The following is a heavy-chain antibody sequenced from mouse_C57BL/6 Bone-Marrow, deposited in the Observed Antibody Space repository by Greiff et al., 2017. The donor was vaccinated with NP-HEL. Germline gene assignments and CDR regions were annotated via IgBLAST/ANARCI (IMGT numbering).Heavy chain of an antibody. CDR2: FHPYNDDT. CDR3: ARIGTITTVDAMDY. Sequence: QLQLSGAELVKPGASVKMSCKASGYTFTTYPIEWMKQNHGKSLEWIGNFHPYNDDTKYNEKFKGKATLTVEKSSSTVYLKLSRLTSDDSAVYCCARIGTITTVDAMDYWGQGTSVTVSS. D-gene: IGHD1-1*01. J-gene: IGHJ4*01. V-gene: IGHV1-47*01. CDR1: GYTFTTYP.